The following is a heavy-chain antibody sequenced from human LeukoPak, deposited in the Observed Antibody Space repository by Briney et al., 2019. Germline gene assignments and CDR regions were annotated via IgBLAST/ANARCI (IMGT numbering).Heavy chain of an antibody. Sequence: PSETLSLTCTVSGGSISSSGYYWGWIRQPPGKGLEWIGSISYSGSTYYNPSLKSRVTISVDTSKNQFSLKLSSVTAADTAVYYCARRPQKGRMNAFDIWGQGTMVTVSS. V-gene: IGHV4-39*01. J-gene: IGHJ3*02. CDR3: ARRPQKGRMNAFDI. D-gene: IGHD2-15*01. CDR2: ISYSGST. CDR1: GGSISSSGYY.